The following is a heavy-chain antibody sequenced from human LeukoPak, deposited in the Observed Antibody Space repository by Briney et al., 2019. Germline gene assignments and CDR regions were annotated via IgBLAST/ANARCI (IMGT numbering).Heavy chain of an antibody. D-gene: IGHD2-15*01. J-gene: IGHJ4*02. CDR3: ARLVVAATYYFDY. V-gene: IGHV4-39*01. CDR1: GGSISSSSYY. Sequence: SETLSLTCTVSGGSISSSSYYWGWIRQPPGKGLEWIGSIYYSGSTYYNPSLKSRVTISVDTPKNQFSLKLSPVTAADTAVYYCARLVVAATYYFDYWGQGTLVTVSS. CDR2: IYYSGST.